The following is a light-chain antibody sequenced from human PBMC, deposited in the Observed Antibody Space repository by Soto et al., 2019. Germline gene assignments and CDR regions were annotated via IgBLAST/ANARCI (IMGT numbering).Light chain of an antibody. CDR3: STWDDSLNGWV. V-gene: IGLV1-44*01. Sequence: QLVLTQPPSVSGTPGLRVNISCSGGISNIGKDTVNWYQQLPGTAPKLLMFNDDKRPSGVPDRFSGSRSGTSASLAISGLQSDDEAVYFSSTWDDSLNGWVFGGRTKLTVL. J-gene: IGLJ3*02. CDR2: NDD. CDR1: ISNIGKDT.